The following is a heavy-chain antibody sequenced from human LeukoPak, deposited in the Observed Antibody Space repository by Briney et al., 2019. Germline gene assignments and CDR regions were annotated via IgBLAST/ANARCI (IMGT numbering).Heavy chain of an antibody. Sequence: ASVKVSCKVSGYTLTELSMHWVRQAPGKGLEWMGGFDPEDGETIYAQKFQGRVTMTEDTSTDTAYMELSSLRSEDTAVYYCATSSVLRYFDWSLGMDVWGQGTTVTVSS. CDR1: GYTLTELS. D-gene: IGHD3-9*01. CDR2: FDPEDGET. J-gene: IGHJ6*02. V-gene: IGHV1-24*01. CDR3: ATSSVLRYFDWSLGMDV.